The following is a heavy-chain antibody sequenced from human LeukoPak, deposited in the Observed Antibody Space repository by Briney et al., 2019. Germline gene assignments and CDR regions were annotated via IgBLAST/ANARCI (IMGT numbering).Heavy chain of an antibody. CDR3: VEGSNYYDSSGYYYAYFDY. CDR2: IISRGAST. Sequence: PGGSLRLSWAASGFTLSSYAMSWGRPAPGKGLEWVSAIISRGASTSYAASVKGRFTISRDNSNNTLYLQMNSLRAEDTAVYYCVEGSNYYDSSGYYYAYFDYWGQGTLVTVSS. CDR1: GFTLSSYA. J-gene: IGHJ4*02. V-gene: IGHV3-23*01. D-gene: IGHD3-22*01.